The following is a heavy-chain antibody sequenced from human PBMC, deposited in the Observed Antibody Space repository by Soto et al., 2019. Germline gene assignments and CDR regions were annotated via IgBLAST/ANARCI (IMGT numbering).Heavy chain of an antibody. V-gene: IGHV2-5*01. Sequence: QITLKESGPTLVRPTQTLTLTCTFSGFSLSTSGLGVGWIRQPPGKALEWLALIYWNDDKRYSPSLKARLTITKDTSKHQVVLTMPNMDPVDTATYYGAHRPSGWYLFDYWGQGTLVTVAS. CDR1: GFSLSTSGLG. CDR2: IYWNDDK. J-gene: IGHJ4*02. CDR3: AHRPSGWYLFDY. D-gene: IGHD6-19*01.